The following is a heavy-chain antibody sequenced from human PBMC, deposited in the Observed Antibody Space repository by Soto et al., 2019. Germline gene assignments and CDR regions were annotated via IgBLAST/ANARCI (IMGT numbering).Heavy chain of an antibody. J-gene: IGHJ4*02. V-gene: IGHV1-18*01. D-gene: IGHD6-13*01. CDR1: GYTFPGYG. Sequence: VRLVQSGGAVKKPWASVTVSCKASGYTFPGYGVTWVRQAPGQGLEWMGWFSAYNGTTDYAQKLQGSVTMTTDTSTSTAYMELTSLRSDDTAVYYCARDKAGAVTSPGDYWGQGTLVTVSS. CDR2: FSAYNGTT. CDR3: ARDKAGAVTSPGDY.